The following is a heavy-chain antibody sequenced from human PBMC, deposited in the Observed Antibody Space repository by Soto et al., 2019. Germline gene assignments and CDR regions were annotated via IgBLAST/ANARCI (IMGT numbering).Heavy chain of an antibody. J-gene: IGHJ6*02. CDR2: ISDTGGST. CDR1: GFTFSTSA. V-gene: IGHV3-23*01. Sequence: EVQLLDSGGGLVQPGGSLRLACAASGFTFSTSAMTWVRQAPGQGLEWVSGISDTGGSTYYADSVKGRFTISRDNSKNTLYLQMNSLKAEDTAVYYCAKDRWYSSGWYNYYGMDVWGQGTAVTVSS. CDR3: AKDRWYSSGWYNYYGMDV. D-gene: IGHD6-19*01.